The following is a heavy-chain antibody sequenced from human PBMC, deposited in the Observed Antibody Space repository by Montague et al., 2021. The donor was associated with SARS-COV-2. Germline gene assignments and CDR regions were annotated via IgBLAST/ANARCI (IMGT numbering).Heavy chain of an antibody. CDR3: ARDSWYCDYSGYSEDDFDF. V-gene: IGHV4-31*03. Sequence: TLSLTCTVSGGSISSGGHYWSWIRQHPGKGLEWIGNIYHTGSTHYNPSLKSRVTISKETSKNHFSLNLSSLTAADSAVYYCARDSWYCDYSGYSEDDFDFWGQGTMVTVSS. CDR2: IYHTGST. CDR1: GGSISSGGHY. D-gene: IGHD3-22*01. J-gene: IGHJ4*02.